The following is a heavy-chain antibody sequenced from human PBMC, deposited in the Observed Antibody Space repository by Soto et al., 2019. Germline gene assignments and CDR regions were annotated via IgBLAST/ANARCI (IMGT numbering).Heavy chain of an antibody. V-gene: IGHV3-13*01. D-gene: IGHD4-4*01. CDR3: ARTRNKNYYYYGMDV. Sequence: EVQLVESGGGLVQPGGSLRLSCAASGFTFSSYDMHWVRQATGKGLEWVSAIGTAGDTYYPGSVKGRFTISRENAKNSLYLQMNSLRAGDTAVYYCARTRNKNYYYYGMDVWGQGTTVTVSS. J-gene: IGHJ6*02. CDR2: IGTAGDT. CDR1: GFTFSSYD.